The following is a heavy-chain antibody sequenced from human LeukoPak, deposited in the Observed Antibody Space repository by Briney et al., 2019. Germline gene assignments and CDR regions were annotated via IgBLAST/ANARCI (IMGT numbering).Heavy chain of an antibody. Sequence: TSETLSLTCAVSGYSISSGYYWGWIRHPPGKGLEGIGSIYHSGSTYYTPSLKSRVTISVDTSKNQFSLKLSSVTAADTAVYYCARRSVAAAANYYYYYMDVWGKGTTVTVSS. CDR3: ARRSVAAAANYYYYYMDV. CDR2: IYHSGST. V-gene: IGHV4-38-2*01. D-gene: IGHD6-13*01. J-gene: IGHJ6*03. CDR1: GYSISSGYY.